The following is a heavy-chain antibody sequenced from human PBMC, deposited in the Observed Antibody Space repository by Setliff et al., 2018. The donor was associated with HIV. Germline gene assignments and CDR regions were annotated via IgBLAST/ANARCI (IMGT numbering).Heavy chain of an antibody. Sequence: GASVKVSCKISGYTLTEVSMHWVRQVPGQGLEWMGWIMPNNGGTDYAQRFQGRITMTRDTSLITRTRDRPISTAYMDLSSLTSDDTAVYYCVLASIVSTARWNHWGRGTLVTVSS. CDR2: IMPNNGGT. CDR1: GYTLTEVS. D-gene: IGHD1-26*01. CDR3: VLASIVSTARWNH. V-gene: IGHV1-2*02. J-gene: IGHJ5*02.